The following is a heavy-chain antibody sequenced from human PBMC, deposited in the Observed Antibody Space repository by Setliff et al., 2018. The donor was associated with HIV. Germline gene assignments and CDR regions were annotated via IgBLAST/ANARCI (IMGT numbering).Heavy chain of an antibody. CDR2: IYPGDSDT. D-gene: IGHD6-19*01. CDR1: GYRFTSYW. Sequence: GESLKISCKGSGYRFTSYWIGWVRQMPGKGLEWMGIIYPGDSDTRYSPSFQGQVTISADKSISTAYLQWSSLKASDTAMYYCARLSGNLAVAGNYYFDYWGQGTLVTSPQ. J-gene: IGHJ4*02. V-gene: IGHV5-51*01. CDR3: ARLSGNLAVAGNYYFDY.